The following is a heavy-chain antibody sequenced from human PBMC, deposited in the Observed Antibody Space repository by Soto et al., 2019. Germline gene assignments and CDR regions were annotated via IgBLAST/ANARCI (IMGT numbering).Heavy chain of an antibody. J-gene: IGHJ4*02. CDR1: GFTFSSYG. D-gene: IGHD3-16*01. Sequence: QVQLVESGGGVVQPGRSLRLSCAASGFTFSSYGMHWVRQAPGKGLEWVAVIWYDGSNKYYADSVKGRFTISRDNSKNTLYLQMNSLRAEDTAVYYCARDTGEFDHWGQGTLVTVSS. CDR3: ARDTGEFDH. CDR2: IWYDGSNK. V-gene: IGHV3-33*01.